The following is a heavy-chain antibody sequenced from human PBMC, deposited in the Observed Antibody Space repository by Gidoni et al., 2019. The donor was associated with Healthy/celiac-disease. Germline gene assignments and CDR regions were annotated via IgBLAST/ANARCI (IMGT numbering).Heavy chain of an antibody. J-gene: IGHJ6*02. CDR1: GYSFTSYW. CDR3: ARHRASIAARPYYGMDV. V-gene: IGHV5-51*01. Sequence: EVQLVQSGAEVTQPGESLKISCKGSGYSFTSYWIGWVRQMPGKGLEWMGIIYPGDSDTRYSPSFQGQVTISADKSISTAYLQWSSLKASDTAMYYCARHRASIAARPYYGMDVWGQGTTVTVSS. D-gene: IGHD6-6*01. CDR2: IYPGDSDT.